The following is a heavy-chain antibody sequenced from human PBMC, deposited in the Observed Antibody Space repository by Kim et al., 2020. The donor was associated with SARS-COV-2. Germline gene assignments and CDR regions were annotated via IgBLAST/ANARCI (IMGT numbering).Heavy chain of an antibody. CDR2: INPSGGST. Sequence: ASVKVSCKASGYTFTSYYMHWVRQAPGQGLEWMGIINPSGGSTSYAQKFQGRVTMTRDTSTSTVYMELSSLRSEDTAVYYCARDYYGSGSYGWFDPWGQGTLVTVSS. V-gene: IGHV1-46*01. D-gene: IGHD3-10*01. CDR3: ARDYYGSGSYGWFDP. CDR1: GYTFTSYY. J-gene: IGHJ5*02.